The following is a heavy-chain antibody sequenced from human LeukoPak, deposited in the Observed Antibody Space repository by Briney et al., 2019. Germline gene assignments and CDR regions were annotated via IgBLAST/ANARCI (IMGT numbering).Heavy chain of an antibody. J-gene: IGHJ6*02. CDR3: AREVVNFHGSGSFAPRQDYYGMDV. V-gene: IGHV1-18*01. CDR2: ISAYNGYT. D-gene: IGHD3-10*01. Sequence: WASVKVSCKASGYTFTSYGISWVRQAPGQGLEWMGWISAYNGYTNYAQKLQGRVTMTTDTSTTTAYMELRGLTSNDTAVYYCAREVVNFHGSGSFAPRQDYYGMDVWGQGTTVIVSS. CDR1: GYTFTSYG.